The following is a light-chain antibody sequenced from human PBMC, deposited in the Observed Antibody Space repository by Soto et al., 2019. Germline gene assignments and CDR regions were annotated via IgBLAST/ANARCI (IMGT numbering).Light chain of an antibody. CDR2: LEGSGSY. CDR1: SGHSSDI. V-gene: IGLV4-60*02. Sequence: QPVLTQSSSASASLGSSVKLTCTLSSGHSSDIIAWHQQKPGKAPRYLMKLEGSGSYNKGSGVPDRFSGSSSGADRYLTISHLHFEDEAAYYCETWDSNTRVFGGRTKLTVL. CDR3: ETWDSNTRV. J-gene: IGLJ2*01.